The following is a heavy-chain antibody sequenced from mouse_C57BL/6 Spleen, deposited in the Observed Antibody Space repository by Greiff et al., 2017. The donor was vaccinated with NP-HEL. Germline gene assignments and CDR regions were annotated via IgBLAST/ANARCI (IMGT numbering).Heavy chain of an antibody. CDR1: GFSLTSYG. Sequence: VHLVESGPGLVQPSQSLSITCTVSGFSLTSYGVHWVRQSPGKGLEWLGVIWRGGSTDYNAAFMSRLSITKDNSKSQVFFKMNSLQADDTDIYYCANYDYDDYAMDYWGQGTSVTVSS. V-gene: IGHV2-5*01. J-gene: IGHJ4*01. CDR2: IWRGGST. CDR3: ANYDYDDYAMDY. D-gene: IGHD2-4*01.